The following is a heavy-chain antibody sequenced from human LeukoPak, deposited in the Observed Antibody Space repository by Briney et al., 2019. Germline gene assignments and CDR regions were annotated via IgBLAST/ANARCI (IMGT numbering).Heavy chain of an antibody. CDR2: INQGGSVK. D-gene: IGHD2-15*01. V-gene: IGHV3-7*01. Sequence: AGGSLRLSCAASGFTFRSYWMSWVRQAPGKGLEWVANINQGGSVKYYVDSVKGRFTISRDNAKNSLYLQMNSLRAEDTAVYYCARVMSRVVGFDYWGQGTLVTVSS. J-gene: IGHJ4*02. CDR1: GFTFRSYW. CDR3: ARVMSRVVGFDY.